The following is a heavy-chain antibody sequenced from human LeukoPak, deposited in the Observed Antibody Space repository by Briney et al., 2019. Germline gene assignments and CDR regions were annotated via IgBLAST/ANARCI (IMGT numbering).Heavy chain of an antibody. Sequence: PGGSLRLSCAASGFTFSDYYMNWIRQAPGKGLEWISYISSSGSVIYQADSVKGRFTISRDNAKNSLYLDMNRLRLEDTAVYYCARSGGHDAFDIWGQGTMVTVSS. CDR1: GFTFSDYY. J-gene: IGHJ3*02. CDR2: ISSSGSVI. D-gene: IGHD3-3*01. V-gene: IGHV3-11*04. CDR3: ARSGGHDAFDI.